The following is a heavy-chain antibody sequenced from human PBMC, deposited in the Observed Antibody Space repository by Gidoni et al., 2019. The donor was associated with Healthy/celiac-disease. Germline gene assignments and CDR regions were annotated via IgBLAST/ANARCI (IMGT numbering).Heavy chain of an antibody. Sequence: QVQLQESGPGLVKPSETLSLTCTVSGGSISSYYWSWIRQPPGKGLEWIGYIYYSGSTNHNPSLKSRVTISVDTSKNQFSLKLSSVTAADTAVYYCARVTVYWFDPWGQGTLVTVSS. J-gene: IGHJ5*02. CDR2: IYYSGST. V-gene: IGHV4-59*01. CDR1: GGSISSYY. CDR3: ARVTVYWFDP.